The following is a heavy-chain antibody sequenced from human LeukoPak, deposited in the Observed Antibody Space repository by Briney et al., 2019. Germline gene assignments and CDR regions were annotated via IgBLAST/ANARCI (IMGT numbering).Heavy chain of an antibody. J-gene: IGHJ4*02. CDR1: GYTFTADG. Sequence: ASVKVSCKASGYTFTADGINWVRQAPGQGLEWMGWISAYSGNTDYAQNLQGRLTMTTDKSTSTAYMELRSLRSDDTAVYYCASSIGYCSGGSCYSWRYWGQGTLVTVSS. V-gene: IGHV1-18*01. CDR2: ISAYSGNT. CDR3: ASSIGYCSGGSCYSWRY. D-gene: IGHD2-15*01.